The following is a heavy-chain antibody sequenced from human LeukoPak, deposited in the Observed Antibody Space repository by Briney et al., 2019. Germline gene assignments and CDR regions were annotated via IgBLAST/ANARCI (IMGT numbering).Heavy chain of an antibody. CDR2: IYYSGST. V-gene: IGHV4-59*08. Sequence: TSETLSLTCTVSGGSISSYYWSWIRQPPGKGLEWIGYIYYSGSTYYNPSLKSRVTISVDTSKNQFSLKLNSVTAADSAVYYCARCGAQPNWFDPWGQGTLVTVSS. CDR3: ARCGAQPNWFDP. CDR1: GGSISSYY. J-gene: IGHJ5*02. D-gene: IGHD2-2*01.